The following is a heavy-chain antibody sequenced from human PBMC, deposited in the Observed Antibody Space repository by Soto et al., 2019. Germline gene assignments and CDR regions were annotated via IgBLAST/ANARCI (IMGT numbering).Heavy chain of an antibody. CDR2: INHSGST. Sequence: PSETLSLTCAVYGGSFSGYYWSWIRQPPGKGLEWIGEINHSGSTNYNPSLKSRVTISVDTSKNQFSLKLSSVTAADTAVYYCARDRHDILTGYTPSLDYYMDVWGKGTTVTVSS. J-gene: IGHJ6*03. V-gene: IGHV4-34*01. CDR3: ARDRHDILTGYTPSLDYYMDV. D-gene: IGHD3-9*01. CDR1: GGSFSGYY.